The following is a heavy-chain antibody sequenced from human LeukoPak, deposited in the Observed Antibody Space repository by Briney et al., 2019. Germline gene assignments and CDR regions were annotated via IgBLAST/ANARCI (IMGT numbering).Heavy chain of an antibody. J-gene: IGHJ6*02. CDR2: IYYSGST. V-gene: IGHV4-59*08. CDR3: ATHLWVHSYDSSGRVNYGMDV. D-gene: IGHD3-22*01. CDR1: GGSISSYY. Sequence: SETLSLTCTVSGGSISSYYWSWIRQPPGKGLEWIGYIYYSGSTNYNPSLKSRVTISVDTSKNQFSLKLSSVTAADTAVYYCATHLWVHSYDSSGRVNYGMDVWGQGTTVTVSS.